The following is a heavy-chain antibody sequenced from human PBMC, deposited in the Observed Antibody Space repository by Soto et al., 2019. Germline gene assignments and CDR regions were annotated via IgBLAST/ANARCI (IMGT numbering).Heavy chain of an antibody. Sequence: SPTRSLTCTGSGGSVSANSYYLNRLRLQPGKGLQWVGHIYHTGIIQYSPYFKSRPLISLDTHKNQLSLRLSSVTVADTAVYYCVRGSLNKYHSSATELCYAPWGRAALVT. CDR1: GGSVSANSYY. J-gene: IGHJ4*02. CDR2: IYHTGII. D-gene: IGHD6-19*01. CDR3: VRGSLNKYHSSATELCYAP. V-gene: IGHV4-61*01.